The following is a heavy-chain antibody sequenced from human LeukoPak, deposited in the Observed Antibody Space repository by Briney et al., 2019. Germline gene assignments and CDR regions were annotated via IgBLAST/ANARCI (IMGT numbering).Heavy chain of an antibody. CDR2: INPGGNEI. J-gene: IGHJ4*02. D-gene: IGHD7-27*01. Sequence: GGSLRLSCAASGFIFITAWVGWVRQAPGKGLEWVANINPGGNEIRSVDSVKGRSIISRDNAKNSLDLQMSSLRVEDTAVYYCMCWGTDNHWGQGILVTVSS. V-gene: IGHV3-7*01. CDR1: GFIFITAW. CDR3: MCWGTDNH.